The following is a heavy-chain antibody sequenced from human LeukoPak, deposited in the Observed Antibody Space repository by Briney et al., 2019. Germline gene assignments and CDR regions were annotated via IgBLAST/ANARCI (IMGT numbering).Heavy chain of an antibody. J-gene: IGHJ6*02. CDR3: ARVGYCSSTSCGPMDV. V-gene: IGHV4-34*01. D-gene: IGHD2-2*01. Sequence: SETLSLTCTVSGGSISSYYWSWIRQPPGKGLEWIGEINHSGSTNYNPSLKSRVTISVDTSKNQFSLKLSSVTAADTAVYYCARVGYCSSTSCGPMDVWGQGTTVTVSS. CDR2: INHSGST. CDR1: GGSISSYY.